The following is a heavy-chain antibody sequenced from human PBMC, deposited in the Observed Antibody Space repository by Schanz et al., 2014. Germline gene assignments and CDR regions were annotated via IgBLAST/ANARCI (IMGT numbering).Heavy chain of an antibody. D-gene: IGHD2-15*01. CDR1: GFTFSNYA. Sequence: VQLLESGGGLVRPGGSLRLSCAASGFTFSNYAMSWVRQAPGKGLEWVALISNDGSIKYYADSVEGRFTISRDNSRNTLYLQMNSLSTGDTAVFYCAKGMGYCSGGTCCDYYYYGLDVWGQGTTVTVSS. J-gene: IGHJ6*02. CDR2: ISNDGSIK. V-gene: IGHV3-30-3*01. CDR3: AKGMGYCSGGTCCDYYYYGLDV.